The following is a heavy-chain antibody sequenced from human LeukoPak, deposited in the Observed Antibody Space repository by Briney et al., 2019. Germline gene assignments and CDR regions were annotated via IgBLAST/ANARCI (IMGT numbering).Heavy chain of an antibody. CDR1: GCTFSSYA. Sequence: PGGSLRLSCAASGCTFSSYAMHWVRQAPGKGLEWVAVISSDGSNKYYTDSVKGRSTISRDNSKNTLYLQMNSLRAEDTAVYYCARARCGGDCYWDYWGQGTLVTVSS. D-gene: IGHD2-21*02. CDR3: ARARCGGDCYWDY. J-gene: IGHJ4*02. V-gene: IGHV3-30*04. CDR2: ISSDGSNK.